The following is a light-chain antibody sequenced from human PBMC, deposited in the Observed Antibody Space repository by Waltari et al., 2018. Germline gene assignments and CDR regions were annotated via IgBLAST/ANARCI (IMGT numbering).Light chain of an antibody. CDR1: QSLTNF. V-gene: IGKV1-39*01. Sequence: DIQMTQSPSSVSASVGDRVTITCRANQSLTNFLNWYQHKPEKAAKLLICAASSLQSGVPSRFSGSGSETDFTLTLSDLQPEDCATYYYQQKDTTPVTFGQGARLGIK. CDR3: QQKDTTPVT. J-gene: IGKJ5*01. CDR2: AAS.